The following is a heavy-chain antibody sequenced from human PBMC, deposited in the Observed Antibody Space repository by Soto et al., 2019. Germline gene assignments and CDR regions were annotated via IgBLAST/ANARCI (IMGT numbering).Heavy chain of an antibody. CDR1: GFTFSSYA. CDR3: AKLEGIDYYYYYMDV. CDR2: ISGSGGST. D-gene: IGHD3-3*01. Sequence: GGSLRLSCAASGFTFSSYAMSWVRQAPGKGLEWVSAISGSGGSTYYADSVKGRFTISRDNSKNTLYLQMNSLRAEDKAVYYCAKLEGIDYYYYYMDVWGKGTTVTVSS. V-gene: IGHV3-23*01. J-gene: IGHJ6*03.